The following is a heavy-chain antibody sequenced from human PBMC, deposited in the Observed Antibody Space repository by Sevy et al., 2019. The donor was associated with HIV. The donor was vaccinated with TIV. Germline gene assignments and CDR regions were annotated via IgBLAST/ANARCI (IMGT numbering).Heavy chain of an antibody. CDR2: ISGGGGST. CDR1: GFTFSNYG. Sequence: GGSMRLSCAASGFTFSNYGMTWVRQAPGKGLEWVSVISGGGGSTEYADSVKGRFTISRDNSKNTLYLQLNSLRADDTAVYYCTKDRDIVASPSDYWGQGTLVTVSS. CDR3: TKDRDIVASPSDY. D-gene: IGHD5-12*01. V-gene: IGHV3-23*01. J-gene: IGHJ4*02.